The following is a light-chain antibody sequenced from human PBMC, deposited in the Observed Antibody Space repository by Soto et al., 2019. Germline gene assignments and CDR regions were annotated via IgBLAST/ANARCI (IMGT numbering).Light chain of an antibody. CDR1: SGHSTYI. Sequence: QPVLTQSSSASASLGSSVKLTCILSSGHSTYIIAWHQQQPGKAPRFLMTLDRSGSYNRGSGVPDRFSGSSSGADRYLTIALHQFEDEGDYCRETGYSNTHKVFGGGTKLTVL. CDR3: ETGYSNTHKV. V-gene: IGLV4-60*02. CDR2: LDRSGSY. J-gene: IGLJ3*02.